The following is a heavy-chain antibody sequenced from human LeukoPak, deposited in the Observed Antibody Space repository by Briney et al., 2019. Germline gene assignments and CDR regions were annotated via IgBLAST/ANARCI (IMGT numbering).Heavy chain of an antibody. J-gene: IGHJ5*02. CDR2: IYNSGST. CDR3: ARAYSSSWYYNWFDP. Sequence: SETLSLTCTVSGYSISSGYYWGWIRQPPGKGLEWIGSIYNSGSTYYNPSLKSRVTISVDTSKNQFSLKLRSVTAADTAMYYCARAYSSSWYYNWFDPWGQGTLVTVSS. D-gene: IGHD6-13*01. V-gene: IGHV4-38-2*02. CDR1: GYSISSGYY.